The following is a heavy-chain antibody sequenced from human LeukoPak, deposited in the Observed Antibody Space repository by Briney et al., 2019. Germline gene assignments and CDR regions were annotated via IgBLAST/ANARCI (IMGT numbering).Heavy chain of an antibody. D-gene: IGHD3-22*01. J-gene: IGHJ4*02. CDR2: IYYNGST. CDR1: GGSISSSSYY. CDR3: ARRTTYYYDSSGTPLGYFDY. V-gene: IGHV4-39*07. Sequence: SETLSLTCTVSGGSISSSSYYWGWIRQPPGEGLEWIGSIYYNGSTYYNPSLKSRVTISVDTSKNQFSLKLSSVTAADTAVYYCARRTTYYYDSSGTPLGYFDYWGQGTLVTVSS.